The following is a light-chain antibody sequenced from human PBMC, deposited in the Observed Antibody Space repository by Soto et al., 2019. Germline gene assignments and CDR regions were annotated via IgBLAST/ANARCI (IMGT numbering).Light chain of an antibody. CDR1: QALSTS. CDR2: GVS. CDR3: QQYDSVLGT. V-gene: IGKV1D-16*01. Sequence: QMTQSPSSVSASVGDRVTITCRASQALSTSLAWYQQRPGRAPKILIYGVSTLQTGVPSRFSGSGSGTEFTLTISSLQPDDFATYYCQQYDSVLGTFGPGTKVDIK. J-gene: IGKJ1*01.